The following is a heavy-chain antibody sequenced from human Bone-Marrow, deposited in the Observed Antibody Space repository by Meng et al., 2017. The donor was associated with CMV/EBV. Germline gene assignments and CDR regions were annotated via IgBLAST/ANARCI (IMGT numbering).Heavy chain of an antibody. Sequence: GESLKISCAASGFTFSSYAMSWVRQAPGKGLEWVSVIYSGGSTYYADSVKGRFTISRDNSKNTLYLQMNSLRAEDTAVYYCARGVAGSGYFDYWGQGTLVTVSS. D-gene: IGHD3-22*01. CDR3: ARGVAGSGYFDY. J-gene: IGHJ4*02. CDR1: GFTFSSYA. CDR2: IYSGGST. V-gene: IGHV3-66*02.